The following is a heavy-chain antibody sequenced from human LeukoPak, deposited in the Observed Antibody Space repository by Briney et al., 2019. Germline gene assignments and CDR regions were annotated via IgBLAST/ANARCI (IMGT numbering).Heavy chain of an antibody. V-gene: IGHV1-2*02. Sequence: ASVKVSCKASGYTFSDYYIHWVRQAPGQGLEWMGWINPDSGGTNYAQKFQGRVTMTRGTSITTVYMELSRLRSDDTAVFYCTREARAGNWFDPWGQGTLVTVSS. CDR2: INPDSGGT. J-gene: IGHJ5*02. CDR1: GYTFSDYY. CDR3: TREARAGNWFDP. D-gene: IGHD5-12*01.